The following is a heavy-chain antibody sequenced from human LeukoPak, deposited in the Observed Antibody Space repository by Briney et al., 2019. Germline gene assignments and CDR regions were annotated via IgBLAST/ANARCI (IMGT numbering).Heavy chain of an antibody. Sequence: ASVKVSCKASGYTFTGYYMHWVRQAPGQGLEWMGWINPNSGGINYAQKFQGRVTMTRDTSISTAYMELSRLRSDDTAVYYCARVGGYCSGGSCYVDYWGQGTLVTVSS. V-gene: IGHV1-2*02. CDR1: GYTFTGYY. D-gene: IGHD2-15*01. CDR2: INPNSGGI. CDR3: ARVGGYCSGGSCYVDY. J-gene: IGHJ4*02.